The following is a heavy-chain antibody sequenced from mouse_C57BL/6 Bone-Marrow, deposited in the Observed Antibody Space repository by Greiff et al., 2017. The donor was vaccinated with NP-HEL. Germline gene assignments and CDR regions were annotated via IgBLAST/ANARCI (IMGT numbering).Heavy chain of an antibody. V-gene: IGHV1-69*01. J-gene: IGHJ2*01. CDR1: GYTFTSYW. CDR3: AREGSTGDLDY. CDR2: IDPSDSYT. D-gene: IGHD5-1*01. Sequence: VQLQQPGAELVMPGASVKLSCKASGYTFTSYWMHWVKQRPGQGLEWIGEIDPSDSYTNYNEKFKGKSTLTVDKSSSTAYMQLSSLTSEDSAVYYCAREGSTGDLDYWGRGTTLTVSS.